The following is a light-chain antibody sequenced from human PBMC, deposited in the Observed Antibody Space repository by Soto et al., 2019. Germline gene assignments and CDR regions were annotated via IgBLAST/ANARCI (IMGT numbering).Light chain of an antibody. CDR1: PSITTSY. J-gene: IGKJ1*01. CDR3: QQYGSSTRT. V-gene: IGKV3-20*01. CDR2: GXS. Sequence: VWTQSPGTLALSRGDRASRVXGSSPSITTSYLAWYQQKPGXAPRLXXYGXSSRATGSPDRLSGSGSVTDFTLTISRLEPEDFAVYFCQQYGSSTRTFGQGTKVDIK.